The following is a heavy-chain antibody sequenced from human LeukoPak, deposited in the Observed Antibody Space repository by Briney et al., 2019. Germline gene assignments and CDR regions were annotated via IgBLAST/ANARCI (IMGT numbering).Heavy chain of an antibody. Sequence: GGSLRLSXAASGFTISSYGMHWVRQAPGKGLEWVAFIRYDGSNKYYADSVKGRFTISRDNSKNTLYLQMNSLRAEDTAVYYCAKGERVLLWFGELLYHYDAFDIWGQGTMVTVSS. CDR3: AKGERVLLWFGELLYHYDAFDI. D-gene: IGHD3-10*01. CDR2: IRYDGSNK. CDR1: GFTISSYG. J-gene: IGHJ3*02. V-gene: IGHV3-30*02.